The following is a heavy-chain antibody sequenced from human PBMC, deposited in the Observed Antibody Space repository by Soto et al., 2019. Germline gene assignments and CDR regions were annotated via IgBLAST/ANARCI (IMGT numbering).Heavy chain of an antibody. CDR2: INHNGGGT. CDR3: AIFAQLWPPGAFDI. CDR1: GYTFTGSY. J-gene: IGHJ3*02. D-gene: IGHD5-18*01. Sequence: SVKVSWKGGGYTFTGSYMHCVRQAPGQKLEWMGWINHNGGGTNYEQKFQGRVTMTRDTSNSTPYMELSRLRSDYTAANYCAIFAQLWPPGAFDICGQGTMVT. V-gene: IGHV1-2*02.